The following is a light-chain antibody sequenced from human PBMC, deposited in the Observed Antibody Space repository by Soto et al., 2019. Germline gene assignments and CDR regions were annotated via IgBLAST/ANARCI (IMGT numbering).Light chain of an antibody. Sequence: QSVLTQPASVSGSPGQSITISCTGTNNDIGNYKYVSWYQQHPGKAPKLLIYEISNRPSGISNRFSGSKSGSTASLTISGLQAEDEADYHCTSYTRDTALVFXTGTKLTVL. V-gene: IGLV2-14*01. J-gene: IGLJ1*01. CDR1: NNDIGNYKY. CDR2: EIS. CDR3: TSYTRDTALV.